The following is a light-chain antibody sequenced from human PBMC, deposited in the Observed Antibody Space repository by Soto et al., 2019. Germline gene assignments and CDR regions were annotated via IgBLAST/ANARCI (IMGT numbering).Light chain of an antibody. V-gene: IGLV2-23*02. CDR2: EVS. CDR1: SSDVGSYNL. J-gene: IGLJ1*01. CDR3: CSYAGSSTPPDV. Sequence: QSALTQPASVSGSPGQSITISCTGTSSDVGSYNLVSWYQQHPGKAPKLMISEVSKRPSGVSNRFSGSKSGNTASLTISGLQAEDEADYYCCSYAGSSTPPDVFGTGTKVTVL.